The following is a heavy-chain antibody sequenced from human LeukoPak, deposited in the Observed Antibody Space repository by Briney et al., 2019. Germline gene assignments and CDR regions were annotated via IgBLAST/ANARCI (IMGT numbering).Heavy chain of an antibody. CDR1: GGSISSGGYY. V-gene: IGHV4-31*03. D-gene: IGHD2-2*01. J-gene: IGHJ5*02. CDR2: IYYSGST. Sequence: SETLSLTCTVSGGSISSGGYYWSWIRQHPGKGLEWIGYIYYSGSTYYNPSLKSRVTKSVDTSKNQFSLKLSSVTAADTAVYYCARADGGYCSSTSCYLDWFDPWGQGTLVTVSS. CDR3: ARADGGYCSSTSCYLDWFDP.